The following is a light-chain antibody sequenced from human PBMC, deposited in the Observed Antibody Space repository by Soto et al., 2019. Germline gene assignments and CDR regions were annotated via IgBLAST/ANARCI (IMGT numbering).Light chain of an antibody. CDR1: EGVSSS. J-gene: IGKJ1*01. V-gene: IGKV3-11*01. CDR3: QQYSSSPWT. Sequence: IGLTQSPATLSLSPGERATLSCRASEGVSSSLAWYQQKPGQAPRLLIYDASNRATGIPDRFSGSGSGTDFTLTISRLEPEDFAVYYCQQYSSSPWTFGQGTKVDI. CDR2: DAS.